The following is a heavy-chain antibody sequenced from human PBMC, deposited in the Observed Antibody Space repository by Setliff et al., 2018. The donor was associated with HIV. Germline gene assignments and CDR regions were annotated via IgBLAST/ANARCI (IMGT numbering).Heavy chain of an antibody. J-gene: IGHJ1*01. CDR3: VRGDSTGYFREPQYFQH. CDR1: GGSISSYY. D-gene: IGHD3-22*01. CDR2: VYHSGHT. Sequence: PSETLSLTCTVSGGSISSYYWSWIRQPPGKGLEWIGNVYHSGHTYYNPSLKSRVTISIDRSKNQFSLRLTSVTAADTAVYYCVRGDSTGYFREPQYFQHWGQGTLVTVSS. V-gene: IGHV4-59*04.